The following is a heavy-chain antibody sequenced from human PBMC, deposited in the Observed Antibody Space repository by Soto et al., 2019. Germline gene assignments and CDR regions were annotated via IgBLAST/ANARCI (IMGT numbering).Heavy chain of an antibody. CDR1: GYTFTGYY. D-gene: IGHD6-13*01. CDR3: ASDYSSSWYHHFGWFDP. CDR2: INTNSGST. V-gene: IGHV1-2*04. Sequence: ASVKVSCKASGYTFTGYYMHWVRQAPGQGLEWMGWINTNSGSTNYAQKFQGWVTMTRDTSMSTAYMELSRLRSDDTAVYYCASDYSSSWYHHFGWFDPWGQGTLVTVSS. J-gene: IGHJ5*02.